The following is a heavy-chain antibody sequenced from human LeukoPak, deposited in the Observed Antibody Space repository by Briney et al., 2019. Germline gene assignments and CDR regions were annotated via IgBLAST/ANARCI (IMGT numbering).Heavy chain of an antibody. V-gene: IGHV5-51*01. J-gene: IGHJ4*02. Sequence: GESLKISCKASGYKFTSYWIGWVRQMPGKGLEWMGIIYPGDSDTRYSPSFQGQVTISADKSISTAYLQWSSLKASDTAMYYCARIKSVVPAANPNFDYWGQGTLVTVSS. CDR3: ARIKSVVPAANPNFDY. D-gene: IGHD2-2*01. CDR1: GYKFTSYW. CDR2: IYPGDSDT.